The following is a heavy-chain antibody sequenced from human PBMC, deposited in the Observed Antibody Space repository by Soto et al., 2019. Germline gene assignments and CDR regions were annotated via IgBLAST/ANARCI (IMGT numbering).Heavy chain of an antibody. CDR1: GGSISSYY. CDR3: ARTAARPWWFDP. CDR2: IYYSGST. V-gene: IGHV4-59*01. D-gene: IGHD6-6*01. J-gene: IGHJ5*02. Sequence: PSETLSLTCTVSGGSISSYYWSWIRQPPGKGLQWIGYIYYSGSTNYNPSLKSRVTISVDTSKNQFSLKLSSVTAADTAVYYCARTAARPWWFDPWGQGTLVIVSS.